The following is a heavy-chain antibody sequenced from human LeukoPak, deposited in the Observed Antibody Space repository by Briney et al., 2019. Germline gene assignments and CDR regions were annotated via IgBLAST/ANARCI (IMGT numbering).Heavy chain of an antibody. CDR2: IYYSGST. D-gene: IGHD6-13*01. J-gene: IGHJ6*02. V-gene: IGHV4-59*01. Sequence: PSETLSLTCTVSGGSISGYYWSWIRQPPGKGLEWIAYIYYSGSTNYNPSLKSRVTISVDTSKNQFSLKLSSVTAADTAVYYCARVPPGYSSSWSPGAYYGMDVWGQGTTVTVSS. CDR3: ARVPPGYSSSWSPGAYYGMDV. CDR1: GGSISGYY.